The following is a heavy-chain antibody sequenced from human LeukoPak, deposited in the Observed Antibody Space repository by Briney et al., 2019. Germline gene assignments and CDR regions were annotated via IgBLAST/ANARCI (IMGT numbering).Heavy chain of an antibody. D-gene: IGHD5-12*01. CDR1: GYTFTGYY. V-gene: IGHV1-2*02. CDR3: ARSFDYDSPIDY. CDR2: INPNSGGT. Sequence: GASVKVSCKASGYTFTGYYMHWVRQAPGQGLEWMGWINPNSGGTNYAQKFQGKVTMTRDTSISTAYMELSRLRSDDTSVYYCARSFDYDSPIDYWGQGTLVTVSS. J-gene: IGHJ4*02.